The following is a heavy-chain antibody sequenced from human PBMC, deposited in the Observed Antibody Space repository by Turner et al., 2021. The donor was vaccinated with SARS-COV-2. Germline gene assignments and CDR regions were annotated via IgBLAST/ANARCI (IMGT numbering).Heavy chain of an antibody. CDR2: IWYDGSNK. Sequence: QVQLVESGGGVVQPGRSLRLSCAASGFTFSSYGLQWVRQAPGKGLEWVAVIWYDGSNKYYADSVKGRITISRENSKNTLYLQMNSLRAEDTAVDYFAREAPGPMAFFDYWGQGTLVTVSS. V-gene: IGHV3-33*01. CDR1: GFTFSSYG. J-gene: IGHJ4*02. CDR3: AREAPGPMAFFDY. D-gene: IGHD2-8*01.